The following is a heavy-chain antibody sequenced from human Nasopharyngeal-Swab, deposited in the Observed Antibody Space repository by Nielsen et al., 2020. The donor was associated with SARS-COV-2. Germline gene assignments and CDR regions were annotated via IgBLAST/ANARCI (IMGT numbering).Heavy chain of an antibody. D-gene: IGHD5-12*01. CDR3: AKDRDSGDDSDDYYHYYGMDV. Sequence: GESLKISCAASGFTFRSYAISWVRQAPGTGLEWVSVISGSDHTTYYADSVKGRFTISRDNSKNTLNLQMNNLRAEDTAIYYCAKDRDSGDDSDDYYHYYGMDVWGQGTTVTVSS. J-gene: IGHJ6*02. CDR2: ISGSDHTT. V-gene: IGHV3-23*01. CDR1: GFTFRSYA.